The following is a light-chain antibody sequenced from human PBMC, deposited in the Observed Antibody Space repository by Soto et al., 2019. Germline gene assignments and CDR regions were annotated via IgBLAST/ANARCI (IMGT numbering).Light chain of an antibody. CDR3: CSYTSSSTPCV. CDR2: DVS. Sequence: QSALTQPASVSGSPGQSITISCTGTSSDVGGYNYVSWYQQHPGKAPKLMIYDVSNRPSGVSNRFSGSKSGNTASLTISGLQAEDEADYYCCSYTSSSTPCVFGSGTKVTVL. V-gene: IGLV2-14*01. J-gene: IGLJ1*01. CDR1: SSDVGGYNY.